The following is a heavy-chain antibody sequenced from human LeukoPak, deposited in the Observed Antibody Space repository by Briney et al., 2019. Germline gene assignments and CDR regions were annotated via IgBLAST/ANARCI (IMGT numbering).Heavy chain of an antibody. J-gene: IGHJ5*02. V-gene: IGHV3-21*01. CDR3: ARSSRAEVPGTGLDNWFDP. D-gene: IGHD6-19*01. CDR1: GFTFSSYS. Sequence: GGSLRLSCAASGFTFSSYSMNWVRQAPGKGLEWVSSISHTGSYIYYADSVKGRFTFSRDNAKNSLYLQMNGLRAEDTAVYYCARSSRAEVPGTGLDNWFDPWGQGTLVTVSS. CDR2: ISHTGSYI.